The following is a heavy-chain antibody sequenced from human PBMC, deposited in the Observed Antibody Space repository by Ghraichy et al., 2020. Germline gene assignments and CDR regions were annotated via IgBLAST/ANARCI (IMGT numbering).Heavy chain of an antibody. V-gene: IGHV3-7*01. CDR1: GFTFSTYW. J-gene: IGHJ3*02. CDR2: IKQDGSEK. D-gene: IGHD2-21*01. CDR3: ARDELYSKATFDI. Sequence: GGSLRLSCAASGFTFSTYWMSWVRQAPGKGLEWVANIKQDGSEKYYVDSVKGRFTISRDNAKNSLYQQMNSLRAEDTAVYYCARDELYSKATFDIWGQGTMVTVSS.